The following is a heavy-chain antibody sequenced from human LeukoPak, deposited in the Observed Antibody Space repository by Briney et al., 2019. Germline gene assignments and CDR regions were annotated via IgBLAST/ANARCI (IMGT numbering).Heavy chain of an antibody. Sequence: GGSLRLSCVASEVTFSNYWMNWVRQAPGKGLEWVANIKADGSERNYVDSVKGRFTISRDNAKKSLYLQMNSLRAEDTAVYYCARGPRILAAGSYYFDYWGQGSLVTVSS. CDR3: ARGPRILAAGSYYFDY. CDR1: EVTFSNYW. J-gene: IGHJ4*02. D-gene: IGHD6-13*01. CDR2: IKADGSER. V-gene: IGHV3-7*03.